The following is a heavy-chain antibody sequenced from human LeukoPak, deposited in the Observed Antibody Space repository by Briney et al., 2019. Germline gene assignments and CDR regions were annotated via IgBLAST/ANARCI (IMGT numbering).Heavy chain of an antibody. Sequence: PGGSLGLSCAASGFTFSSYAMSWIRQAPGKGLEWVSSISDRGGSTYYADPVKGRFTISRDNSKNTVYLQMNSLRAEDTAVYYCAKGPYYPGYYFDYWGQGTLVTVSS. J-gene: IGHJ4*02. CDR2: ISDRGGST. V-gene: IGHV3-23*01. CDR3: AKGPYYPGYYFDY. CDR1: GFTFSSYA. D-gene: IGHD3-22*01.